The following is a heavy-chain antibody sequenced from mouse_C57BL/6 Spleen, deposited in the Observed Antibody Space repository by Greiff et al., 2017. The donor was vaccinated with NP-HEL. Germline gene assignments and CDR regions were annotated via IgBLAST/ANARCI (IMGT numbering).Heavy chain of an antibody. J-gene: IGHJ4*01. Sequence: QVQLQQPGAELVRPGSSVKLSCKASGYTFTSYWMHWVKQRPIQGLEWIGNIDPSDSETHYNQKFKDKATLTVDKSSSTAYMQLSSLTSEDSAVYYCGREDDDYGSSPRAMDYWGQGTSVTVSS. CDR3: GREDDDYGSSPRAMDY. V-gene: IGHV1-52*01. CDR1: GYTFTSYW. D-gene: IGHD1-1*01. CDR2: IDPSDSET.